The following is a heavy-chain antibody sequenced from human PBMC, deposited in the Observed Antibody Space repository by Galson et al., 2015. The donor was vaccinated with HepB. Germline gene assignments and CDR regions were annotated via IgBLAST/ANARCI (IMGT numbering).Heavy chain of an antibody. CDR2: FDPEDGET. D-gene: IGHD1-26*01. J-gene: IGHJ6*02. CDR1: GYTLTELS. CDR3: ATEGSGYYYYGMDV. Sequence: SVKVSCKVSGYTLTELSMHWVRQAPGKGLEWMGGFDPEDGETIYAQKFQGRVTMTEDTSTDTAYMELSSLRAEDTAVYYCATEGSGYYYYGMDVWGQGTTVTVSS. V-gene: IGHV1-24*01.